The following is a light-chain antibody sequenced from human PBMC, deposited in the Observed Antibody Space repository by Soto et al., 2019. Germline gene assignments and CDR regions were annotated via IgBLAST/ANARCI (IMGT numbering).Light chain of an antibody. CDR1: QDIIND. V-gene: IGKV1-17*01. CDR2: AAS. J-gene: IGKJ1*01. CDR3: LQHNVYPPT. Sequence: DIQMTQSPSSLSASVGDRVTITCRASQDIINDLGWYQQKPGKAPKRLIYAASSLQSGVPSRFSGSGSGTEFTLTISSLQPEDYATYYCLQHNVYPPTFGQGTKVEI.